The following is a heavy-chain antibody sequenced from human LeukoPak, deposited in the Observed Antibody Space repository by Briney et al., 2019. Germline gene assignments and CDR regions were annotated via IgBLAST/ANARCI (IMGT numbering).Heavy chain of an antibody. CDR1: GGSISTYY. J-gene: IGHJ6*04. CDR2: VYYSGST. V-gene: IGHV4-59*12. CDR3: AREGHSRLGVLGV. Sequence: SETLSLTCTVSGGSISTYYWSWIRQPPGKGLEWIGYVYYSGSTNYNPSLKSRVTVSADTSKNQFSLKLSSVTAADTAVYYCAREGHSRLGVLGVWGKGTTVTVSS. D-gene: IGHD6-13*01.